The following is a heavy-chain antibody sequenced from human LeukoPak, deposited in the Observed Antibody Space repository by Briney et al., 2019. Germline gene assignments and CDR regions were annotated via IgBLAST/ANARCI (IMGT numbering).Heavy chain of an antibody. Sequence: ETLSLTCAVYGGSFSGYYWSWIRQPPGKGLEWIGEINHSGSTNYNPSLKSRVTISVDTSKNQFSLKLSSVTAADTAVYYCARVVPAAYKYYYYGMDVWGQGTTVTVSS. V-gene: IGHV4-34*01. J-gene: IGHJ6*02. CDR3: ARVVPAAYKYYYYGMDV. D-gene: IGHD2-2*01. CDR1: GGSFSGYY. CDR2: INHSGST.